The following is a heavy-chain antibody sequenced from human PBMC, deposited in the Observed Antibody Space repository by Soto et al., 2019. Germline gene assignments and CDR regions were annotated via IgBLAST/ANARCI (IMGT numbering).Heavy chain of an antibody. D-gene: IGHD3-22*01. V-gene: IGHV3-23*01. CDR3: AKVGTMIVVVSTAPFFDY. Sequence: PGGSLRLSCAASGFTFSSYAMSWVRQAPGKGLEWVSAISGSGGSTYYADSVKGRFTISRDNSKNTLYLQMNSLRAEDTAVYYCAKVGTMIVVVSTAPFFDYWGQGNLVTVSS. J-gene: IGHJ4*02. CDR1: GFTFSSYA. CDR2: ISGSGGST.